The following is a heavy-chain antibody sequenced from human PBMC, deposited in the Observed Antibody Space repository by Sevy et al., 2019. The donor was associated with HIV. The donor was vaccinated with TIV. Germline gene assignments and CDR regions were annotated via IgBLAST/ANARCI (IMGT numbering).Heavy chain of an antibody. D-gene: IGHD6-13*01. Sequence: GESLKISCKGSGYSFTSYWIGWVRQMPGKGLEWMGIIYPGDSDTRDSPSFQGQVTISADKSISTAYLQWSSLKASDTAMYYCARLSLRGAAAATNWFDPWGQGTLVTVSS. CDR3: ARLSLRGAAAATNWFDP. CDR2: IYPGDSDT. V-gene: IGHV5-51*01. J-gene: IGHJ5*02. CDR1: GYSFTSYW.